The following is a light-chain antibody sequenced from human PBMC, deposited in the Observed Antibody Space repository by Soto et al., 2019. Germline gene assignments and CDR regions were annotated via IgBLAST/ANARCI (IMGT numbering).Light chain of an antibody. Sequence: DIQMTQSPSTLSGSVGDSVTITCRASQTISSWLAWYQQKQGEAPKXLIYKASTLKSGVPSRFSASGSGTEFTLTIGSLKPDDGATYDGQHYNSYSEAFGQGTKVDIK. J-gene: IGKJ1*01. CDR1: QTISSW. V-gene: IGKV1-5*03. CDR2: KAS. CDR3: QHYNSYSEA.